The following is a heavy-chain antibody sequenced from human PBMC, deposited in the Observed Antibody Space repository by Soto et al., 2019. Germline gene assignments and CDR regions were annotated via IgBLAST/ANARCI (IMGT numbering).Heavy chain of an antibody. Sequence: PGGSLRLSCAASGFTFSIYAMNWVRQAPGKGLEWVSAISGSGGGSYYAGSVKGRFTISRDISKNTLYLQMNSLRAEDTAVYYCVKGAGSYYWNPFDSWGLGTLVTVSS. V-gene: IGHV3-23*01. CDR3: VKGAGSYYWNPFDS. CDR1: GFTFSIYA. J-gene: IGHJ4*02. D-gene: IGHD2-15*01. CDR2: ISGSGGGS.